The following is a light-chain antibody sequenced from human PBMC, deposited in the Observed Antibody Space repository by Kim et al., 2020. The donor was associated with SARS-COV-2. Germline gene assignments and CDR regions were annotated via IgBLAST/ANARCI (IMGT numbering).Light chain of an antibody. J-gene: IGLJ7*01. CDR1: SGSIASNY. CDR2: EDD. Sequence: GKTVTISCNRSSGSIASNYVKWYQQRPGSAPTTVIYEDDQRTSEIPDRFSGSLDTSSNSASLTISGLKTEDEADYYCQSYDDSTGIFGGGTQLTVL. V-gene: IGLV6-57*03. CDR3: QSYDDSTGI.